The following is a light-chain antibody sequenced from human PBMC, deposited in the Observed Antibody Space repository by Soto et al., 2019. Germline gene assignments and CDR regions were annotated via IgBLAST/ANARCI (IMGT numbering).Light chain of an antibody. CDR2: EVS. V-gene: IGLV2-14*01. CDR1: SSHVGGYNY. Sequence: QSVLTQPASVSGTPGQSITISCTGTSSHVGGYNYVSWFQQYPGKAPKLMIYEVSNRPSGISNRFSGSKSGNTASLTISGLQAGDEADYYCSSYTTSRSWVFGGGTKLTVL. CDR3: SSYTTSRSWV. J-gene: IGLJ3*02.